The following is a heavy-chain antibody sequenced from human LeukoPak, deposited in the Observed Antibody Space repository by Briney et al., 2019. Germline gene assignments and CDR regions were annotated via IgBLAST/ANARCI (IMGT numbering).Heavy chain of an antibody. D-gene: IGHD4-17*01. Sequence: GGSLRLSCAASGFTFSSYSMNWVRQAPGKGLEWVPSISSSSSYIYYADSVKGRFTISRDNAKNSLYLQMNSLRAEDTAVYYCARDHTKLTTVTYFDYWGQGTLVTVSS. CDR2: ISSSSSYI. V-gene: IGHV3-21*01. CDR1: GFTFSSYS. CDR3: ARDHTKLTTVTYFDY. J-gene: IGHJ4*02.